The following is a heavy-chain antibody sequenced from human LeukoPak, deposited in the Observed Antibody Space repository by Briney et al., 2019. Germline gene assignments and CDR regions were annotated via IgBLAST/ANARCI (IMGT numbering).Heavy chain of an antibody. J-gene: IGHJ4*02. CDR2: ISAYNGNT. CDR1: DYTFGMYG. Sequence: ASVKVSCKASDYTFGMYGIHWVRQAPGQGLEWMAWISAYNGNTDYAQKVQGRVTVTTDTSTDTAYMELRSLRSDDTAVYYCARGPRHYFGAGSAPPDFDYWGQGTLVTVSS. D-gene: IGHD3-10*01. CDR3: ARGPRHYFGAGSAPPDFDY. V-gene: IGHV1-18*01.